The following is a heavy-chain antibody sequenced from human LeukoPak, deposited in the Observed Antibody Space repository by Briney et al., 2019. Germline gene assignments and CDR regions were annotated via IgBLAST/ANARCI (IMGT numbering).Heavy chain of an antibody. CDR1: GFTFSRYW. D-gene: IGHD3-16*01. CDR3: ARGGGLDV. CDR2: INHNGNVN. V-gene: IGHV3-7*03. Sequence: GGSLRLSCAASGFTFSRYWMNWARQAPGKGLEWVASINHNGNVNYYVDSVKGRFTISRDNAKNSLYLQMCNLRAEDTAVYFCARGGGLDVWGQGATVTVSS. J-gene: IGHJ6*02.